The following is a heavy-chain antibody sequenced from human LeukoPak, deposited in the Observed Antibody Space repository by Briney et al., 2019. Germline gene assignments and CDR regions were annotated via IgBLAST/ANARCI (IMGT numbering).Heavy chain of an antibody. CDR2: IYTSGST. J-gene: IGHJ3*02. V-gene: IGHV4-61*02. D-gene: IGHD3-10*01. Sequence: SETLSLTCSVSGDSISSGSYYWSWIRQPAGQGLEWIGRIYTSGSTNYNPSLKSRVTISVDTSKNQFSLKLSSVTAADTAMYYCARDGSGNYYNGRHDAFDIWGQGTMVTASS. CDR1: GDSISSGSYY. CDR3: ARDGSGNYYNGRHDAFDI.